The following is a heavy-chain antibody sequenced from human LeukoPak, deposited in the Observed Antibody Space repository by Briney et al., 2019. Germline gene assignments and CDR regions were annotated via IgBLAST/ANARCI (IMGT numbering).Heavy chain of an antibody. Sequence: GGSLRLSCAASGFTFSSYWMSWVRQAPGKGLEWVANIKQDGSEKYYVDSVKGRFTISRDNAKNSLYLQMNSLRAEDTAVYYCAKAGSGSYYKSPISIPYFDYWGQGTLVTVSS. CDR2: IKQDGSEK. CDR3: AKAGSGSYYKSPISIPYFDY. D-gene: IGHD3-10*01. V-gene: IGHV3-7*03. J-gene: IGHJ4*02. CDR1: GFTFSSYW.